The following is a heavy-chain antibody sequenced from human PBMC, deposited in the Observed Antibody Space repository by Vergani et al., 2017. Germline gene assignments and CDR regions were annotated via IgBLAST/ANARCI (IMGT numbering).Heavy chain of an antibody. V-gene: IGHV3-48*04. CDR2: ISSSSSTI. CDR3: ARDQIYGNYYYYMDV. D-gene: IGHD5-12*01. J-gene: IGHJ6*03. Sequence: EVQLVESGGGLVQPGGSLRLSCAASGFTFSSYSMNWVRQAPGKGLEWVSYISSSSSTIYYADSVKGRFNIARDNAKNSLYLRLNSLRAEDTAVYYCARDQIYGNYYYYMDVWGKGTTVTVSS. CDR1: GFTFSSYS.